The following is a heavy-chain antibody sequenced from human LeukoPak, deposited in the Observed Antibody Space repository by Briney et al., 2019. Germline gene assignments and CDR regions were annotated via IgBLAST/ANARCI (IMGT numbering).Heavy chain of an antibody. Sequence: PGGSLRLSCAASRLTFSDYYMRWIRQAPGKGLELVSYISSSGSTIYYADSVKGRFTICRENAKNSLYLQMNSLRAEDTAVYYCARGGGYYDSSGLFDYWGQGTLVTVSS. J-gene: IGHJ4*02. V-gene: IGHV3-11*01. CDR2: ISSSGSTI. D-gene: IGHD3-22*01. CDR1: RLTFSDYY. CDR3: ARGGGYYDSSGLFDY.